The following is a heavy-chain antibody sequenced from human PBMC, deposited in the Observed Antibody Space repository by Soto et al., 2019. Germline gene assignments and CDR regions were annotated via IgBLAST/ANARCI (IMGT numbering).Heavy chain of an antibody. J-gene: IGHJ6*02. CDR3: ARDRYGGLPHYYGMDV. V-gene: IGHV2-70*11. CDR2: IDWDDDK. Sequence: SGPTLVNPTQTLTLTCTFSGFSLSTSGMCVSWIRQPPGKALEWLARIDWDDDKYYSTSLKTRLTISKDTSKNQVVLTMTNMDPVDTATYYCARDRYGGLPHYYGMDVWGQGTTVTVSS. CDR1: GFSLSTSGMC. D-gene: IGHD1-1*01.